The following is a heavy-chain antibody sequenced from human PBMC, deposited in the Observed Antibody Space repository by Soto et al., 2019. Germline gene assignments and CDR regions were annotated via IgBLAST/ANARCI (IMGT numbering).Heavy chain of an antibody. CDR2: IDNDGSST. Sequence: PGGSLRLSCATSGFKFSSYWMHWVRQTPGKRLVWVSRIDNDGSSTVYADSVKGRFTISRDNAKNTLYLQMNSLRAEDTAVYYCARGGTYCSTTSCYFDYWGQGTLVTVSS. CDR1: GFKFSSYW. CDR3: ARGGTYCSTTSCYFDY. J-gene: IGHJ4*02. V-gene: IGHV3-74*01. D-gene: IGHD2-2*01.